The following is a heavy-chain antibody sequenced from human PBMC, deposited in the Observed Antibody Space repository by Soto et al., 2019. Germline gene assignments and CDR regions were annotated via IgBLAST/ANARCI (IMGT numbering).Heavy chain of an antibody. Sequence: GGSLRLSCAASGFTFSDYYMSWIRQAPGKGLEWVSASYSGGNSYYADSVRGRFTISRDNFKNTLYLQMNSLRAEDTAVYYCARGYGAGSYFSDNWGQGTLVTAPQ. CDR2: SYSGGNS. D-gene: IGHD3-10*01. J-gene: IGHJ4*02. V-gene: IGHV3-53*01. CDR3: ARGYGAGSYFSDN. CDR1: GFTFSDYY.